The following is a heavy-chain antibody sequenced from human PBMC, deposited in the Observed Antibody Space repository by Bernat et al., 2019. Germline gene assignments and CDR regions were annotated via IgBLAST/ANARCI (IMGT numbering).Heavy chain of an antibody. CDR3: ARDYPGDCSSASCRGVFDY. CDR1: GFTFSSYC. CDR2: IKQDGSGK. Sequence: EVQLVESGGGLVQPGGSLRLSCAVSGFTFSSYCMSWVRQAPGKGLEWVSRIKQDGSGKYYVDSVKGRFTISRDNADNSLYLQMNDLRAEDTAVYFCARDYPGDCSSASCRGVFDYWGQGTLVTVSS. J-gene: IGHJ4*02. D-gene: IGHD2-2*01. V-gene: IGHV3-7*04.